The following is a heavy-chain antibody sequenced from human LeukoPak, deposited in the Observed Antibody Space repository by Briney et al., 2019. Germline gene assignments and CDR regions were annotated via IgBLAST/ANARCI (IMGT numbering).Heavy chain of an antibody. CDR2: ISGSGGST. D-gene: IGHD1-7*01. J-gene: IGHJ4*02. CDR3: AKDREGTIADYFDY. V-gene: IGHV3-23*01. CDR1: GFTFSGYA. Sequence: GGSLRLSCAASGFTFSGYAMSWVRQAPGKGLEWVSSISGSGGSTYYADSVKGRFTISRDNSKNTLYLQMNSLRGGDTAVYYCAKDREGTIADYFDYWGQGTLVTVSS.